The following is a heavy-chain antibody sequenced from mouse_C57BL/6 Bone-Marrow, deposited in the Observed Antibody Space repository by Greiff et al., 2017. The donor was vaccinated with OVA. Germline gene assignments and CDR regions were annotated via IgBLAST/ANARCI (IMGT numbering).Heavy chain of an antibody. CDR1: GYTFTSYW. CDR2: IDPSDSYT. Sequence: QVQLQQPGAELVKPGASVKLSCKASGYTFTSYWMQWVKQRPGQGLEWIGEIDPSDSYTNYNQKFKGKATLTVDTSSSTAYMQLSSLTSEDSAVYYCARGRNYDGYTGYFDVWGTGTTVTVSS. CDR3: ARGRNYDGYTGYFDV. V-gene: IGHV1-50*01. D-gene: IGHD2-3*01. J-gene: IGHJ1*03.